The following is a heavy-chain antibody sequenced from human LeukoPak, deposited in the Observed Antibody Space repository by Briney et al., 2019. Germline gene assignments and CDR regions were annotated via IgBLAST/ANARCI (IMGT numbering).Heavy chain of an antibody. CDR3: ARERIVVVTLSDAIDI. CDR2: INPNSGGT. V-gene: IGHV1-2*02. CDR1: GYTFTGYY. J-gene: IGHJ3*02. D-gene: IGHD2-21*02. Sequence: ASVKVSCKASGYTFTGYYMHWVRQAPGQGLEWMGCINPNSGGTKYAQNFQGRVTVTRDTSINTVYMQLSNLTSDDTAVYYCARERIVVVTLSDAIDIWGQGTMVTVSS.